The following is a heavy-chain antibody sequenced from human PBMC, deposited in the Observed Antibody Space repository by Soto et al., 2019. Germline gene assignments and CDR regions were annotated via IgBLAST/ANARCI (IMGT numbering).Heavy chain of an antibody. Sequence: SVKVSCKASGDTFTSYAVSWLRQIPGQGLEWMGGIIPDFGTTNYAQRFQGRVSITADESPNTAFMELTTLTAEHTAGYYCARSHSTTPGAVTGPDYYFGLWGRGTLVTVSS. CDR3: ARSHSTTPGAVTGPDYYFGL. D-gene: IGHD6-19*01. CDR2: IIPDFGTT. J-gene: IGHJ4*02. V-gene: IGHV1-69*13. CDR1: GDTFTSYA.